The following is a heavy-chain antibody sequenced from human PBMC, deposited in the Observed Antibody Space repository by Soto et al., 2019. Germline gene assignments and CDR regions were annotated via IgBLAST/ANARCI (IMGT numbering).Heavy chain of an antibody. Sequence: QVQLVQSGAEEKKPGASVKVSCKASGYTFTSYAMHWVRQAPGQRLEWMGWINAGNGNTKYSQKFQGRVTITRDTAASTAYMELSSLRSEETAVYYCARGPSYYGMDVWGQGTTVTVSS. V-gene: IGHV1-3*05. J-gene: IGHJ6*02. CDR1: GYTFTSYA. CDR3: ARGPSYYGMDV. CDR2: INAGNGNT.